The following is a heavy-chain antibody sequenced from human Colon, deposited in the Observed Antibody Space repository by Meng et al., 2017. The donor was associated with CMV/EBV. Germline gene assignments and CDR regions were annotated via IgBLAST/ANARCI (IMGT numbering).Heavy chain of an antibody. Sequence: QLVESGGGLVKPGGSLRLSCSASGFTFNTYTLSWVRQAPGKGLEWVSSISSREAYIFYSDSVKGRFTVSRDNAENSVYLQMNSLRGEDTGIYYCAREGYCGSTSCHIIDWGLGTLVTVS. CDR2: ISSREAYI. D-gene: IGHD2-2*01. J-gene: IGHJ4*02. CDR3: AREGYCGSTSCHIID. CDR1: GFTFNTYT. V-gene: IGHV3-21*02.